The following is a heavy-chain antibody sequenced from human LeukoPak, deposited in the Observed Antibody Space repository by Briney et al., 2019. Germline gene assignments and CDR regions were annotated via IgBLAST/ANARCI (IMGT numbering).Heavy chain of an antibody. J-gene: IGHJ6*03. CDR1: GYTFTSHC. V-gene: IGHV1-46*01. Sequence: ASVKVSCKSSGYTFTSHCMHWVRQAPGQGLEWMGIINPRGGSTSYTQKFQGRVTMTRDTSKNQFSLKLSSVTAADTAVYYCARGNDDCTNGVCYRGAYYYYYMDVWGKGTTVTVSS. D-gene: IGHD2-8*01. CDR2: INPRGGST. CDR3: ARGNDDCTNGVCYRGAYYYYYMDV.